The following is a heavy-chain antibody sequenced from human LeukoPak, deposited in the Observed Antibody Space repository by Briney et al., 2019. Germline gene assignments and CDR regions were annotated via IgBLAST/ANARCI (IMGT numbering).Heavy chain of an antibody. D-gene: IGHD3-22*01. CDR1: GYSFTTYY. Sequence: GESLKISCKGSGYSFTTYYINWVRQMPGKGLEWMGRIEPSDSYTNYSPSFQGNVTISADKSISTPYLQWRSLKASDTAMYYCTRGVDSSAYLWGQGTLVTVSS. V-gene: IGHV5-10-1*01. J-gene: IGHJ4*02. CDR2: IEPSDSYT. CDR3: TRGVDSSAYL.